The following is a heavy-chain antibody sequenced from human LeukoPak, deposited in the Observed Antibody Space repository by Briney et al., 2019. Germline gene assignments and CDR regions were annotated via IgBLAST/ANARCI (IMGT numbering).Heavy chain of an antibody. CDR2: IIPIFGTA. CDR3: AARVVPAAIPFDY. J-gene: IGHJ4*02. Sequence: SVKVSCKASGGAFSSYAISWVRQAPGQGLEWMGRIIPIFGTANYAQKFQGRVTITTDESTSTAYMELSSLRSEDTAVYYCAARVVPAAIPFDYWGQGTLVTVSS. CDR1: GGAFSSYA. V-gene: IGHV1-69*05. D-gene: IGHD2-2*02.